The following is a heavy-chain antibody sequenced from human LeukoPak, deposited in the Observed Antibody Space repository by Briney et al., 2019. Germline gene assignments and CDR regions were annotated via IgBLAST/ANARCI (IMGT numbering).Heavy chain of an antibody. CDR2: ISGSGGGT. J-gene: IGHJ4*02. D-gene: IGHD6-19*01. Sequence: GGSLRLSCAASGFTFSSYAMSWVRQAPEKGLEWVSTISGSGGGTYYADSVKGRFTISRDNSKNTLYLQMNSLRAEDTAVYYCAKPRQRAVVGTTFDYWGQGTLVTVSS. V-gene: IGHV3-23*01. CDR1: GFTFSSYA. CDR3: AKPRQRAVVGTTFDY.